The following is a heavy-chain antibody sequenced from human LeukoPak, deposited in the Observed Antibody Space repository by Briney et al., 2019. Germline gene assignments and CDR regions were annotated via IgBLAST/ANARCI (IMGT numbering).Heavy chain of an antibody. CDR2: INSDGSST. CDR1: GFTFSSYW. D-gene: IGHD6-13*01. J-gene: IGHJ4*02. Sequence: PGGSLRLSCAASGFTFSSYWMHWVRQAPGKGLVWVSRINSDGSSTSYADSVKGRFTISRDNAKNTLYLQMNSLRAEDTAVYYCASHPGIAAAGGGNYWGQGTLVTVSS. CDR3: ASHPGIAAAGGGNY. V-gene: IGHV3-74*01.